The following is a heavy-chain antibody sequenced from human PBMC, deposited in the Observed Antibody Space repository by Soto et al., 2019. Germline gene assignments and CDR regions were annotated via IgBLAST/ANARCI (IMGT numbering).Heavy chain of an antibody. V-gene: IGHV1-2*02. J-gene: IGHJ4*02. Sequence: SXKVSCQTSGSTXPGYYLHWVRRAPGQGLEWVGCIDPNSGATKIAQRFQVRVTLTSDSSISTTYMDLNSMTSDDTSVYYCATPEYTRACTPFDYWGQGTLVTVSS. CDR1: GSTXPGYY. CDR2: IDPNSGAT. CDR3: ATPEYTRACTPFDY. D-gene: IGHD2-2*02.